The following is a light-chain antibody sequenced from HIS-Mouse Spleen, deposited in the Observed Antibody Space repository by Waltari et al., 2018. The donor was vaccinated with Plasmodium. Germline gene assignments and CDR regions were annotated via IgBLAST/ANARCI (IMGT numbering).Light chain of an antibody. Sequence: EIVMTQSPATLSVSPGERATLSCRASQSVRSNLAWYQQKPGQAPRLLIYGASTRATGIPARFSVSGSGTEFTLTISSLQSEDFAVYYCQQYNNWSFTFGPGTKVDIK. CDR2: GAS. J-gene: IGKJ3*01. CDR3: QQYNNWSFT. V-gene: IGKV3-15*01. CDR1: QSVRSN.